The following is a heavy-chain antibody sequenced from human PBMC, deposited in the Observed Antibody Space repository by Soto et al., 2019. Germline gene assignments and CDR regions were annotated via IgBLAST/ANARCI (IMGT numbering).Heavy chain of an antibody. Sequence: PSETLSLTCTVSGGSISSYYWSWIRQPPGKGLEWIGYIYYSGSTNYNPSLKSRVTISVDTSKNQFSLELSSVTAADTAVYYCARAYYGSGSYPRYYYGMDVWGQGTTVTAP. V-gene: IGHV4-59*01. CDR3: ARAYYGSGSYPRYYYGMDV. CDR1: GGSISSYY. D-gene: IGHD3-10*01. CDR2: IYYSGST. J-gene: IGHJ6*02.